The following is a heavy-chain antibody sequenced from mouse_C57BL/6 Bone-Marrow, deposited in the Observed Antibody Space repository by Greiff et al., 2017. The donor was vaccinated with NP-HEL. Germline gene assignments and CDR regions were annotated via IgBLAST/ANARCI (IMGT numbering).Heavy chain of an antibody. V-gene: IGHV5-9-1*02. CDR3: TRDTGYYFDY. CDR2: ISSGGGYI. CDR1: GFTFSSYA. Sequence: EVQVVESGEGLVKPGGSLKLSCAASGFTFSSYAMSWVRQTPEKRLEWVAYISSGGGYIYYADTVKGRFTISRDNARNTLYLQMSSLKSEDTAMYYCTRDTGYYFDYWGQGTTLTVSS. J-gene: IGHJ2*01. D-gene: IGHD1-1*01.